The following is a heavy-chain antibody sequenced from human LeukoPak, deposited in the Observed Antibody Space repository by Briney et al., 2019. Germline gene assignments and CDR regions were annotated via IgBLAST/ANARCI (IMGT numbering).Heavy chain of an antibody. CDR2: INPNSGGT. Sequence: ASVKVSCKASGYTFTGYYIHWVRQAPGQGLEWMGWINPNSGGTNYAQKFQGRVTMTRDTSISTAYMELSRLRSDDTAVYYCARVVAAAGSWFDPWGQGTLVTVSS. CDR1: GYTFTGYY. D-gene: IGHD6-13*01. J-gene: IGHJ5*02. CDR3: ARVVAAAGSWFDP. V-gene: IGHV1-2*02.